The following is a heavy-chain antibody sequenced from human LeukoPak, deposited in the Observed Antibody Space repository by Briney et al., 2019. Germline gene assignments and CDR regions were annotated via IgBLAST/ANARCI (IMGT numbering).Heavy chain of an antibody. Sequence: GGSLRLSCAASGFSFSSYWMHWVRQAPGKGLVWVSRIKSDGSSTNYADSVKGRFTISRDNAKNTLYLQMNSLRAEDTAVYYCARAMVPLFDNWGQGILVTVSS. D-gene: IGHD4/OR15-4a*01. CDR2: IKSDGSST. CDR1: GFSFSSYW. V-gene: IGHV3-74*01. J-gene: IGHJ4*02. CDR3: ARAMVPLFDN.